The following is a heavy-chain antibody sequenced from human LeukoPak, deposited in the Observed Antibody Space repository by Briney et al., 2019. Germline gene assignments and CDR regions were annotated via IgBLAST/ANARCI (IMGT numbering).Heavy chain of an antibody. J-gene: IGHJ3*01. D-gene: IGHD6-19*01. V-gene: IGHV4-4*07. Sequence: PSETLSLTCTVSGGSTSTYYWSWIRQPAGKGLEWIGRIYTSGNTNYNPSLKSRVTMSVDTSKNQFSLKLSSVTAADMAVYYCARLAGTDAFDVWGQGTMVTVSS. CDR3: ARLAGTDAFDV. CDR1: GGSTSTYY. CDR2: IYTSGNT.